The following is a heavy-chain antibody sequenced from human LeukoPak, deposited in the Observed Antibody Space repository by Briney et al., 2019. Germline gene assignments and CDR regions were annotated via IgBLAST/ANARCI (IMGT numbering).Heavy chain of an antibody. CDR3: AKDSGRYYCSGGSCLFDY. CDR1: GFTFSNYG. V-gene: IGHV3-30*02. CDR2: IRYDGSNK. Sequence: PGGSLRLSCAASGFTFSNYGMHWVRQAPGRGLEWVAFIRYDGSNKYYADSVKGRFTISRDNSENTLFLQMNSLRPEDTAVYYCAKDSGRYYCSGGSCLFDYWGQGTLVTVSS. J-gene: IGHJ4*02. D-gene: IGHD2-15*01.